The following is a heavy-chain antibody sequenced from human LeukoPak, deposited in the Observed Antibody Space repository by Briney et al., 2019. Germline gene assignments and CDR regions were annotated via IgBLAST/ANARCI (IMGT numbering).Heavy chain of an antibody. CDR2: IYPGDSYT. V-gene: IGHV5-51*01. CDR1: GYSFASYW. CDR3: AIFLWFGELSNYFDY. D-gene: IGHD3-10*01. Sequence: GESLKISCKGSGYSFASYWIGWVRQMPGKGLEWMGIIYPGDSYTRYSPSFQGQVTISADKSISTAYLQWSSLKASDTAMYYCAIFLWFGELSNYFDYWGQGTLVTVSS. J-gene: IGHJ4*02.